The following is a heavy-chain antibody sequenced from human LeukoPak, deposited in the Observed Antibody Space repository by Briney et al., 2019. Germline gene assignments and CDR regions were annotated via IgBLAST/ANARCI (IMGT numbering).Heavy chain of an antibody. CDR2: ISSSDANT. D-gene: IGHD1-14*01. J-gene: IGHJ4*02. V-gene: IGHV3-23*01. CDR1: GFTFRNYA. CDR3: AIREPIGY. Sequence: TGGSLRLSCAASGFTFRNYAMYWVRQAPGKGLEWVSAISSSDANTYYADSVKGRFTISRDNSKNTLYLQMNSLRAEDTALYYCAIREPIGYWGQGTLVTVPS.